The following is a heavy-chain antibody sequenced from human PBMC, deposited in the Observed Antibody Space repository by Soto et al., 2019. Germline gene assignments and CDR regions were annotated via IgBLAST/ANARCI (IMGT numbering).Heavy chain of an antibody. CDR3: ARGRIAARHFDY. J-gene: IGHJ4*02. Sequence: ASVKVCCKASVGTFSSYAISWVRQAPGQGLEWMGGIIPIFGTANYAQKFQGRVTITADESTSTAYMELSSLRSEDTAVYYCARGRIAARHFDYWGQGTLVTVSS. D-gene: IGHD6-6*01. V-gene: IGHV1-69*13. CDR2: IIPIFGTA. CDR1: VGTFSSYA.